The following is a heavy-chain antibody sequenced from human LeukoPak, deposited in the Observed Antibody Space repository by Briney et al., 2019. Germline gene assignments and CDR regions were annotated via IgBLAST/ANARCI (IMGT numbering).Heavy chain of an antibody. CDR3: ARDDSSGWYYFDY. V-gene: IGHV4-34*01. D-gene: IGHD6-19*01. Sequence: TSETLSLTCAVYGGSFSGDFWSWIRQSPGKGLEWIGEINHGGSTTYNPSLQSRVTMSVDTSTNQISLKMTSVTAADTAIYYCARDDSSGWYYFDYWGQGTPVTVSS. J-gene: IGHJ4*02. CDR1: GGSFSGDF. CDR2: INHGGST.